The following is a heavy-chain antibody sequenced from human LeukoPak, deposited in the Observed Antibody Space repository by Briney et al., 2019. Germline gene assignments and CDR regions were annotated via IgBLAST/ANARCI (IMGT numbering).Heavy chain of an antibody. CDR1: GFTFSSYW. J-gene: IGHJ3*02. CDR2: INSDGSST. Sequence: GGSQRLSCAASGFTFSSYWMHWVRQAPGKGLVWVSRINSDGSSTSYADSVKGRFTISRDNAKNTLYLQMNSLRAEDTAVYYCAREGFPEAFDIWGQGTMVTVSS. D-gene: IGHD2-15*01. CDR3: AREGFPEAFDI. V-gene: IGHV3-74*01.